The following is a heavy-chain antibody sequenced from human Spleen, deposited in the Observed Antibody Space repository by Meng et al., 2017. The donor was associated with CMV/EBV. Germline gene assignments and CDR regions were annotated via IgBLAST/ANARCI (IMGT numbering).Heavy chain of an antibody. Sequence: QVQLQESGPGLVKPSQTLSLTCTVSGGSISSGSYYWSWIRQPAGKGLEWIGRIYTSGSTNYNPSLKSRVTISVDTSKNQFSLKLSSVTAADTAVYYCARDSWAAAGFDYWGQGTLVTVSS. CDR2: IYTSGST. V-gene: IGHV4-61*02. J-gene: IGHJ4*02. CDR1: GGSISSGSYY. CDR3: ARDSWAAAGFDY. D-gene: IGHD6-13*01.